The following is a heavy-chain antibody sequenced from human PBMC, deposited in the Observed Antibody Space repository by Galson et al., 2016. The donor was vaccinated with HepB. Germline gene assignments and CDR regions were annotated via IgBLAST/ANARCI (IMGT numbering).Heavy chain of an antibody. J-gene: IGHJ3*02. Sequence: SLRLSCAASGFTFDDYAMHWVRQLPGKGLEWVSGISWDGASRQYADSVRGRFTISRDSAENSLYLRVDSLRAENTALYYCAKDMSPYCRGDCYVNAFDMWGQGTLVTVSS. CDR1: GFTFDDYA. CDR3: AKDMSPYCRGDCYVNAFDM. V-gene: IGHV3-9*01. CDR2: ISWDGASR. D-gene: IGHD2-21*01.